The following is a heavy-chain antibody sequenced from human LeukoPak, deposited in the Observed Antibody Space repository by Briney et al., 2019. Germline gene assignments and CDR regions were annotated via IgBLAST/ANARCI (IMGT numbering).Heavy chain of an antibody. CDR1: GYTFTAYH. V-gene: IGHV1-2*02. CDR2: INPNGGGP. D-gene: IGHD3-10*01. CDR3: ATGLFSYYYGSGA. Sequence: ASVKVTCKTSGYTFTAYHIHWVRHAPGQGLEWMGWINPNGGGPKYAPKFQGRVTMTRVTSINTVYMELSRLRSGDTAVYYCATGLFSYYYGSGAWGQGSLVTVSS. J-gene: IGHJ4*02.